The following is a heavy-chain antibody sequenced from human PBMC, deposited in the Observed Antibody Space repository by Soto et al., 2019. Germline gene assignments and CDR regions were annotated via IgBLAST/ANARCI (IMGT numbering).Heavy chain of an antibody. V-gene: IGHV3-30-3*01. CDR2: ISYDGSNK. CDR1: GFTFSSYA. D-gene: IGHD5-18*01. Sequence: PGGSLRLSCAASGFTFSSYAMHWVRQAPGKGLEWVTVISYDGSNKYYADSVKGRITISRDNSKNTLYLQMNSLRSEDTVVYYCAREYSYDWDYFDYWGQGTLVTVSS. J-gene: IGHJ4*02. CDR3: AREYSYDWDYFDY.